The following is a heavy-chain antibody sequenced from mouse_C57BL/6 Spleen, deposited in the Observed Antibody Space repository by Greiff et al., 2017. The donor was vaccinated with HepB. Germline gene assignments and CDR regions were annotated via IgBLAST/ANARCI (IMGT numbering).Heavy chain of an antibody. CDR3: ARVYGSSFHFAY. Sequence: ESGPGLVKPSQSLSLTCSVTGYSITSGYYWNWIRQFPGNQLGWMGYISYDGSNNYNPSLKNRISITRDTSKNQFFLKLNSVTTEDTATYYCARVYGSSFHFAYWGQGTLVTVSA. D-gene: IGHD1-1*01. CDR1: GYSITSGYY. CDR2: ISYDGSN. J-gene: IGHJ3*01. V-gene: IGHV3-6*01.